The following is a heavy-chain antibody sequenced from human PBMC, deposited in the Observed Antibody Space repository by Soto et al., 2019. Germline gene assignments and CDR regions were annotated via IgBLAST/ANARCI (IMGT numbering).Heavy chain of an antibody. V-gene: IGHV3-30*01. CDR2: VGSDGMHK. D-gene: IGHD1-26*01. CDR1: GFTFTNCA. CDR3: ARDVIVDAQDYFHY. J-gene: IGHJ4*02. Sequence: QVQLVESGGGVVQPGRSLRLSCAASGFTFTNCAMHWVRQAPGKGLEWVAVVGSDGMHKYYGDFVKGRFTISRDTSENTGYLQMDRLTSEDTAVYYCARDVIVDAQDYFHYWCRGTLVTVSS.